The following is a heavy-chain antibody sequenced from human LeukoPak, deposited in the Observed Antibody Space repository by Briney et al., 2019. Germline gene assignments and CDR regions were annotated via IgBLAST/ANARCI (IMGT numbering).Heavy chain of an antibody. CDR3: ARAVGSNWNYIYYFDY. Sequence: GGSLRLSCAASGFTFSSYAMSWVRQAPGKGLEWVSVIYSGGSTYYADSVKGRFTISRDNSKNTLYLQMNSLRAEDTAVYYCARAVGSNWNYIYYFDYWGQGTLVTVSS. J-gene: IGHJ4*02. CDR1: GFTFSSYA. CDR2: IYSGGST. D-gene: IGHD1-7*01. V-gene: IGHV3-53*01.